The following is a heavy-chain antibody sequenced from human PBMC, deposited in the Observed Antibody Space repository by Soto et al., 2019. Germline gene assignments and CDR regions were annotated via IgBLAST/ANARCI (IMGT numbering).Heavy chain of an antibody. Sequence: QVQLQQWSAGLLKPSETLSLTCAVYGGSFSGYYWSWIRQLPGKELEWIGEMNYSGSTNYNPSLKSRVTISVDTSNNQFSLTLSSVTAADTAVYYCARGVYGGNSGLGHLDYWGQGTLVTVSS. D-gene: IGHD2-21*02. J-gene: IGHJ4*02. CDR3: ARGVYGGNSGLGHLDY. CDR2: MNYSGST. V-gene: IGHV4-34*01. CDR1: GGSFSGYY.